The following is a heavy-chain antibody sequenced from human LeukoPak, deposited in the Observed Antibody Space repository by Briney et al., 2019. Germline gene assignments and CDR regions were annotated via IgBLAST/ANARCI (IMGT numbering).Heavy chain of an antibody. V-gene: IGHV3-20*04. D-gene: IGHD6-19*01. CDR2: INWNGGST. Sequence: GGSLRLSCAVSGFTFDDYGMSWVRQAPGKGLEWVSGINWNGGSTGYADSVKGRFTISRDNAKNSLHLQMNSLRAEDTALYYCARGDSSGWYYGFDPWGQGTLVTVSS. J-gene: IGHJ5*02. CDR1: GFTFDDYG. CDR3: ARGDSSGWYYGFDP.